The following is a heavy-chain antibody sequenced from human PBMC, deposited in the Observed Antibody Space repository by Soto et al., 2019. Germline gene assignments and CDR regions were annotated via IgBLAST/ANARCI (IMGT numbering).Heavy chain of an antibody. CDR1: GFTFSRSA. CDR3: AMGLAAAGPLDY. D-gene: IGHD6-13*01. CDR2: ISGSGGTP. J-gene: IGHJ4*02. V-gene: IGHV3-23*01. Sequence: GGSLRLSCAASGFTFSRSAMSWVRQAPGRGLEWVSAISGSGGTPYYADSVKGRFTISRDNSRNTLYLVLNSLRAADTAVYYCAMGLAAAGPLDYWGQGTLVTVSS.